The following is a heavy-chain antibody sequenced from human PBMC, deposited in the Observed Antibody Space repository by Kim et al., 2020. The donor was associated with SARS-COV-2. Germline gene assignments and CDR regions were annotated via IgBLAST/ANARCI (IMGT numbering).Heavy chain of an antibody. J-gene: IGHJ4*02. CDR3: ARSPYGDYESFYFDY. CDR1: GFTVSSNY. CDR2: IYSGGST. V-gene: IGHV3-53*01. Sequence: GGSLRLSCAASGFTVSSNYMSWVRQAPGKGLEWVSVIYSGGSTYYADSVKGRFTISRDNSKNTLYLQMNSLRAEDTAVYYCARSPYGDYESFYFDYWGQGTLVTVPS. D-gene: IGHD4-17*01.